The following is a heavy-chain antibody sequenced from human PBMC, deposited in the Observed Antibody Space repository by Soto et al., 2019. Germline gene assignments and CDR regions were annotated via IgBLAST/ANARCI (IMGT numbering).Heavy chain of an antibody. D-gene: IGHD2-2*01. CDR2: INAYSGST. V-gene: IGHV1-46*01. J-gene: IGHJ3*02. CDR3: ARGIVVVPAADYSDAFDI. CDR1: GYTFTSYY. Sequence: ASVKVSSKASGYTFTSYYLHWVRQAPGQGLEWMRRINAYSGSTSYAQKFQGRVTMTTDTSTSTAYMELRSLRSDDTAMYYCARGIVVVPAADYSDAFDIWGQGTMVTVSS.